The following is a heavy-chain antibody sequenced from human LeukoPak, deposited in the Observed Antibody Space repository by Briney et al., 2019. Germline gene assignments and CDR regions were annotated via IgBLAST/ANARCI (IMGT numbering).Heavy chain of an antibody. CDR1: GGTFSSYA. D-gene: IGHD5-24*01. Sequence: GASVKVSCKASGGTFSSYAISWVRQAPGQGLEWMGGIIPIFGTANYAQKFQGRVTITADESTSTAYMELSSLRSEDTAVYYCARVLNGDGYKDYWGQGTLVTVSS. J-gene: IGHJ4*02. CDR3: ARVLNGDGYKDY. V-gene: IGHV1-69*13. CDR2: IIPIFGTA.